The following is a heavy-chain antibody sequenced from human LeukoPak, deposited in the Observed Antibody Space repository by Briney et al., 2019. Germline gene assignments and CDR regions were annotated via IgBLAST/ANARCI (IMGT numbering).Heavy chain of an antibody. CDR1: GFTVSSNY. D-gene: IGHD5-18*01. CDR3: ARGFTAQGY. CDR2: INHSGST. Sequence: GSLRLSCAASGFTVSSNYMSWIRQPPGKGLEWIGEINHSGSTNYNPSLKSRVTISVDTSKNQFSLKLSSVTAADTAVYYCARGFTAQGYWGQGTLVTVSS. V-gene: IGHV4-34*01. J-gene: IGHJ4*02.